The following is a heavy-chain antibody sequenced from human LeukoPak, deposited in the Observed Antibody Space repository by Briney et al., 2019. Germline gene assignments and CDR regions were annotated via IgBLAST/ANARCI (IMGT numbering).Heavy chain of an antibody. CDR3: ARDRRSAWELLVY. CDR1: GFTFSSYE. CDR2: ISGSGDST. D-gene: IGHD1-26*01. J-gene: IGHJ4*02. V-gene: IGHV3-23*01. Sequence: GGSLRLSCAASGFTFSSYEMNWVRQAPGKGLEWVSGISGSGDSTYYADSVKGRFTISRDNSKNTLYLEMKTLMADDTAVYYCARDRRSAWELLVYWGQGTLVTVSS.